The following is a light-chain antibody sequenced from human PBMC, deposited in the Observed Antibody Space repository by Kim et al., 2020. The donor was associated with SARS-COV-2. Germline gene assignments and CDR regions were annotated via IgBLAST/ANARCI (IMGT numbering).Light chain of an antibody. CDR2: DAS. Sequence: AIQLTQSPSSLSASVGDRVTITCRASQGISSALAWYQQKPGEAPMLLIYDASSLESGVPSRFSGSASGTDFTLTISSLQPEDFATYYCQQFNHYPLAFGGGTKVDIK. CDR3: QQFNHYPLA. CDR1: QGISSA. V-gene: IGKV1D-13*01. J-gene: IGKJ4*01.